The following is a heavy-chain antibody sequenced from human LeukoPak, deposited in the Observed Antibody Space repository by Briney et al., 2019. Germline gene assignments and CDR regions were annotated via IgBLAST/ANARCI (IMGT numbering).Heavy chain of an antibody. Sequence: SETLSLTCAVYGGSFSGYYWSWIRQPPGKGLEWIGEINHSGSTNYNPSLKSRVTISVDTSKNQFSLKLSSVTAADTAVYYCARDGKSRGYCSGGSCYSSKDVWGKGTTVTVSS. CDR2: INHSGST. J-gene: IGHJ6*04. D-gene: IGHD2-15*01. CDR3: ARDGKSRGYCSGGSCYSSKDV. CDR1: GGSFSGYY. V-gene: IGHV4-34*01.